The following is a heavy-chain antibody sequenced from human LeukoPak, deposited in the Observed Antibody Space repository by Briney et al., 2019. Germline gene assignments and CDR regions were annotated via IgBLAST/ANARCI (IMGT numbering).Heavy chain of an antibody. Sequence: GGSLRLSCAASGFTFSDYYMSWIRQAPGKGLEWVSYISSSGGTIYYADSVKGRFTISRDNAKYSLYLQMNSLRAEDTAVYYCADRGRLGGSFLYFDYWGQGTLVTVSS. V-gene: IGHV3-11*01. J-gene: IGHJ4*01. CDR1: GFTFSDYY. CDR3: ADRGRLGGSFLYFDY. D-gene: IGHD1-26*01. CDR2: ISSSGGTI.